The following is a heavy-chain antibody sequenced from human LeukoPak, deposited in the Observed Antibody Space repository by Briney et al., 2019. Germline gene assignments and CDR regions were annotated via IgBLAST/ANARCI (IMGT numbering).Heavy chain of an antibody. V-gene: IGHV3-33*01. CDR2: TWYDGRNN. CDR1: GFTFSSYG. CDR3: AREVAPLYFHYGMDV. Sequence: GRSLRLSCAASGFTFSSYGMHWVRQAPGKGLEWVAVTWYDGRNNYYAASVKGRFTISRDDSKTTVYLLMNSLRAEDTAVYYCAREVAPLYFHYGMDVWGEGTTVTVSS. J-gene: IGHJ6*01. D-gene: IGHD2-21*01.